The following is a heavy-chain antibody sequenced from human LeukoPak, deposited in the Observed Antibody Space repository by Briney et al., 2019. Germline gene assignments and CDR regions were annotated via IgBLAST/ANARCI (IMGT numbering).Heavy chain of an antibody. J-gene: IGHJ4*02. V-gene: IGHV1-46*01. CDR2: INPSGGNT. Sequence: ASVKVSCKASGYSFTTYYMHWVRQAPGQGLEWMGIINPSGGNTNYAQKLQGRVTMTTDTSTSTAYMELRSLRSDDTAVYYCARDRRIAVASHDYWGQGTLVTVSS. D-gene: IGHD6-19*01. CDR1: GYSFTTYY. CDR3: ARDRRIAVASHDY.